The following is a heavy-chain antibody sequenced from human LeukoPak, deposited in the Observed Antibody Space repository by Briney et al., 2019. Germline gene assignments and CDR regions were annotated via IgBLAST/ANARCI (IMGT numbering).Heavy chain of an antibody. CDR3: AKDLSHSGYDSYYYYGMDV. J-gene: IGHJ6*02. Sequence: GGSLRLSCAASGFPFNAYWMTWVRQAPGKGLEWVSAISGSGGSTYYADSVKGRFTISRDNSKNTLYLQMNSLRAEDTAVYYCAKDLSHSGYDSYYYYGMDVWGQGTTVTVSS. V-gene: IGHV3-23*01. D-gene: IGHD5-12*01. CDR1: GFPFNAYW. CDR2: ISGSGGST.